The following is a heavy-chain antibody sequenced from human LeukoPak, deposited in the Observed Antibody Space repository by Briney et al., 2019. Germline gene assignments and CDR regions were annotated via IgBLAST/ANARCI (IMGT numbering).Heavy chain of an antibody. V-gene: IGHV1-18*01. Sequence: ASVKVSCKASGYTFTSCGISWVRQAPGQGLEWMGWISAYNGNTNYAQKLQGRVTMTTDTSTSTAYMELRSLRSDDTAVYYCARTAAVGYSYGPTGYWGQGTLVTVSS. D-gene: IGHD5-18*01. J-gene: IGHJ4*02. CDR2: ISAYNGNT. CDR3: ARTAAVGYSYGPTGY. CDR1: GYTFTSCG.